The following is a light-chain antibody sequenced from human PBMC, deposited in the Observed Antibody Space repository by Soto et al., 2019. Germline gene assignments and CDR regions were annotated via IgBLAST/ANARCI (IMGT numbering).Light chain of an antibody. CDR3: SSYAGSKFWV. CDR2: GVT. CDR1: SSDVGGYNY. V-gene: IGLV2-8*01. Sequence: QSALTQPPSASGSPGQSVIISCTGTSSDVGGYNYVSWHQQHPGRPPKLLIYGVTKRPSGVPDRFSGSKSGNMASLTVSGLQAEDEADYYCSSYAGSKFWVFGGGTKVTVL. J-gene: IGLJ3*02.